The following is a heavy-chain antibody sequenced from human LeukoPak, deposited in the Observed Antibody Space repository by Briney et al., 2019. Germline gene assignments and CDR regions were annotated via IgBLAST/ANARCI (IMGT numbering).Heavy chain of an antibody. Sequence: ASVKVSCKASGYTFTNYGITWMRQAPGQGLEWMGWISAYNGNTNYAQKLQGRVTMTTETSTSTAYMDLRSLRSEDTAVYYCARARATNNYEGYFDYWGPRTLVTVSS. CDR2: ISAYNGNT. CDR1: GYTFTNYG. CDR3: ARARATNNYEGYFDY. V-gene: IGHV1-18*01. D-gene: IGHD4-11*01. J-gene: IGHJ4*02.